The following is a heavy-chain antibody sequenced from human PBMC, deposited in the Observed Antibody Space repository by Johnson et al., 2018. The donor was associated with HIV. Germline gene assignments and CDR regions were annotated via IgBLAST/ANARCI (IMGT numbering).Heavy chain of an antibody. J-gene: IGHJ3*02. V-gene: IGHV3-64*01. D-gene: IGHD2/OR15-2a*01. Sequence: VQLVESGGGLVQPGGSLRLSCAASGFTFSSYVMHWVRQAPGKGLEYVSGISSKGGSTYYANSVKGRFTISRDNSNNTVYLQMKSVTAEDTAVYYCARDPFPRFFAFDMWGKGTVVTVSS. CDR2: ISSKGGST. CDR1: GFTFSSYV. CDR3: ARDPFPRFFAFDM.